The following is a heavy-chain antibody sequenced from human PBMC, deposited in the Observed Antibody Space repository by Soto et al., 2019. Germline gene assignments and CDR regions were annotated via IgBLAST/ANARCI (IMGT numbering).Heavy chain of an antibody. Sequence: SQTLSLTCAISGDSVSSNSAAWNWIRQSPSRGLEWLGRTYYRSKWYNDCAVSVKSRITINPDTSKNQFSLQLNSVTPEDTAVYYRARDRMEDYYDSSRLDYWGQGTLVIVSS. CDR1: GDSVSSNSAA. CDR3: ARDRMEDYYDSSRLDY. J-gene: IGHJ4*02. CDR2: TYYRSKWYN. D-gene: IGHD3-22*01. V-gene: IGHV6-1*01.